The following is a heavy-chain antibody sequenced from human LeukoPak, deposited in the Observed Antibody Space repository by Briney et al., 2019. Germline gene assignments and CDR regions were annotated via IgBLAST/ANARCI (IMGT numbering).Heavy chain of an antibody. CDR2: IYTSGST. D-gene: IGHD3-10*01. V-gene: IGHV4-4*07. CDR1: GGSISSYY. J-gene: IGHJ5*02. CDR3: AREGITMVRGVQNWFDP. Sequence: SETLSLTCTVSGGSISSYYWSWIRQPAGKGLEWIGRIYTSGSTNYNPSLKSRVTISVDTSKNQFSLKLSSVTAADTAVYYCAREGITMVRGVQNWFDPWGQGTLVTVSS.